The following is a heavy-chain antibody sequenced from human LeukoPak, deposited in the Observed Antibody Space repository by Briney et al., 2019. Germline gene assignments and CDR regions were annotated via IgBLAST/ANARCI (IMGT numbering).Heavy chain of an antibody. CDR3: AKDFRIGYSAHFDY. J-gene: IGHJ4*02. CDR1: GFTFRSHA. Sequence: GGSLRLSCVGSGFTFRSHAMSWVRQAPEKGLEFVSGIYENGGTTYYADSVKGRFSISRDNSKNTLYLQMDGLRGEDTAVYYCAKDFRIGYSAHFDYWGQGALVTVSS. V-gene: IGHV3-23*01. D-gene: IGHD2-21*01. CDR2: IYENGGTT.